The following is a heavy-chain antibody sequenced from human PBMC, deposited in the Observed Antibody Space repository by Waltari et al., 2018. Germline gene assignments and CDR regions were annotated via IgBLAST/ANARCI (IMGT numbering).Heavy chain of an antibody. Sequence: EVHLVQSGGGLIQPGGSLRLSCGVSGFTFKNYWMTWVRQAPGKGLAWVANINQDGRDKNYVDSVEGRFTISRDNAQNSVYLQMNSLRAEDTAVYYCARDVPNGYFDYWGSGTLVTVSS. D-gene: IGHD1-1*01. J-gene: IGHJ4*02. CDR1: GFTFKNYW. CDR3: ARDVPNGYFDY. CDR2: INQDGRDK. V-gene: IGHV3-7*01.